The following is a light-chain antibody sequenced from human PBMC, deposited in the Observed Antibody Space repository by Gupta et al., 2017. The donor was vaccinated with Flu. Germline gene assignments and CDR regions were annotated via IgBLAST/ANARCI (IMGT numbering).Light chain of an antibody. J-gene: IGLJ3*02. CDR3: SSYGGSDHFGV. CDR1: SSDIGAYDY. V-gene: IGLV2-8*01. CDR2: EVH. Sequence: QSALTQPPSSSGSPGQSDTTSCQCTSSDIGAYDYVYWYQQHTGKAPKLLIVEVHRRPSGVSVRFSGSKYANTASMTISGLQNDDEDLYYYSSYGGSDHFGVFGGGTKLTVL.